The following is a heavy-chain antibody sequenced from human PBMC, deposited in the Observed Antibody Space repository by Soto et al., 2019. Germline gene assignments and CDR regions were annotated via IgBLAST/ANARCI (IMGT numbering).Heavy chain of an antibody. J-gene: IGHJ3*02. V-gene: IGHV5-51*01. Sequence: GESLKISCKGSGHSFTSYWIGWVLQLPGKGLEWMGIIYPGDSDTRYSPSFQGQVTISADKSISTAYLQWSSLKASDTAMYYCASPRDGYNYYAFDIWGQATMVTVSS. CDR3: ASPRDGYNYYAFDI. D-gene: IGHD5-12*01. CDR1: GHSFTSYW. CDR2: IYPGDSDT.